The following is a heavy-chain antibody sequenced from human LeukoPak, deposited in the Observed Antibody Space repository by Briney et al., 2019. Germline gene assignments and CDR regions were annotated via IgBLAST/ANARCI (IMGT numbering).Heavy chain of an antibody. CDR3: ARDGMTPFDYSYGMDV. D-gene: IGHD1-26*01. CDR1: GGSISSGDYS. Sequence: SETLSLTCTVSGGSISSGDYSWSWIRQPPGKGLEWIGYIYYSGSTDYNPSLKCRVTISVDTSKNQFSLKLSSVTAADTAVYYCARDGMTPFDYSYGMDVWGQGTTVTVSS. V-gene: IGHV4-30-4*01. CDR2: IYYSGST. J-gene: IGHJ6*02.